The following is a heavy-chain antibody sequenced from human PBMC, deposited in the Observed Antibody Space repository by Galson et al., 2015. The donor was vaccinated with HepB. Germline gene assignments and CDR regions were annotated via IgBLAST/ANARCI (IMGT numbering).Heavy chain of an antibody. Sequence: SVKVSCKASGHTFLSYGISWVRQAPGQGLQWKGWISAYNGATNYAQKFQGRLTMTTDTSTSTAYMELRSLRSDDAAVYYCSLTLVRGLSTFDYWGQGTQVTVSS. CDR2: ISAYNGAT. J-gene: IGHJ4*02. D-gene: IGHD3-10*01. CDR3: SLTLVRGLSTFDY. CDR1: GHTFLSYG. V-gene: IGHV1-18*01.